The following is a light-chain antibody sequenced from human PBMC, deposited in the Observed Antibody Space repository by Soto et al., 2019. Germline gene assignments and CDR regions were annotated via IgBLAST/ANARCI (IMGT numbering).Light chain of an antibody. J-gene: IGLJ1*01. V-gene: IGLV1-40*01. CDR1: SANIGAAYN. CDR2: GNN. CDR3: QSYDSSLSGYV. Sequence: QSVQTHPPSVSWAPGHGVTISCTGSSANIGAAYNVDWYQQLPGTAPKLLIYGNNNRPSGVPARFSGSKSGTSASLAIAGLQAEDEGDYYCQSYDSSLSGYVFGTGTKVTVL.